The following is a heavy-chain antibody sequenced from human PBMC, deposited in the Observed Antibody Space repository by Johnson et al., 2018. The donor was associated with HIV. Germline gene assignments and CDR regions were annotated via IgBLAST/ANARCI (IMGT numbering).Heavy chain of an antibody. CDR1: EFPFSSYA. CDR2: ISYDGSNK. J-gene: IGHJ3*02. CDR3: AKAQWRMLDDSFDI. D-gene: IGHD2/OR15-2a*01. Sequence: QVQLVESRGGVVQPGRSLRLSCAASEFPFSSYAMHWVRQAPGKGLEWVAAISYDGSNKDYADSVKGRFTISRDNSKNTLYLQMNSLRAEDTALYYCAKAQWRMLDDSFDIWGLGTMVTVSS. V-gene: IGHV3-30*04.